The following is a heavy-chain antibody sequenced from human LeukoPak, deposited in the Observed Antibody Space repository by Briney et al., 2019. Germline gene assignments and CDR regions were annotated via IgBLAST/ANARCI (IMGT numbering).Heavy chain of an antibody. CDR3: VSEGYCSGGCCYNWFDA. CDR1: GFTFSSYA. J-gene: IGHJ5*02. Sequence: GGSLRLSCAASGFTFSSYAMSWVHHAPGKGLECVSAISGSGGSTYYADSVKGRFTISRDTSNNTLYLQTNSLRTTDPAINFCVSEGYCSGGCCYNWFDAWGQGSLVTVVS. CDR2: ISGSGGST. V-gene: IGHV3-23*01. D-gene: IGHD2-15*01.